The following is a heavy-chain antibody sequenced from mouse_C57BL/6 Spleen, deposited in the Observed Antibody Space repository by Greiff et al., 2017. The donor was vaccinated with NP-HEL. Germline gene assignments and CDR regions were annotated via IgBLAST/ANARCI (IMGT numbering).Heavy chain of an antibody. CDR1: GYTFTSYW. D-gene: IGHD2-4*01. Sequence: VQLQQPGAELVKPGASVKMSCKASGYTFTSYWITWVKQRPGQGLEWIGDIYPGSGSTNYNEKFKSKATLTVDTSSSTAYMQLSSLTSEDSAVYYCARKEWVDYGWFAYWGQGTLVTVSA. J-gene: IGHJ3*01. V-gene: IGHV1-55*01. CDR2: IYPGSGST. CDR3: ARKEWVDYGWFAY.